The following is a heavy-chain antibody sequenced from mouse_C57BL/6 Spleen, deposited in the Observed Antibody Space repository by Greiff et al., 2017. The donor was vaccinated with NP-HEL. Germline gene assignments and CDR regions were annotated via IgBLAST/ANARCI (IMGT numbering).Heavy chain of an antibody. Sequence: QVQLKQSGPGLVQPSQSLSITCTVSGFSLTSYGVHWVRQSPGKGLEWLGVIWSGGSTDYNAAFISRLSISKDNSKSQVFFKMNSLQADDTAIYYCARNVYGSSGGYFDVWGTGTTVTVSS. CDR1: GFSLTSYG. CDR2: IWSGGST. J-gene: IGHJ1*03. CDR3: ARNVYGSSGGYFDV. D-gene: IGHD1-1*01. V-gene: IGHV2-2*01.